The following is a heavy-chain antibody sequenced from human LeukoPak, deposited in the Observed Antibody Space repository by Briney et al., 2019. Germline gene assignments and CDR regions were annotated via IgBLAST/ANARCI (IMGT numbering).Heavy chain of an antibody. CDR1: GFTFSSYA. CDR3: EKDLSNPYKYYGMDV. D-gene: IGHD4-11*01. J-gene: IGHJ6*02. CDR2: ISGSGSST. V-gene: IGHV3-23*01. Sequence: GGSLRLSCAASGFTFSSYAMSWVRQAPGKGLEWVSAISGSGSSTYYTDSVKGRFTISRDNSKNTLYLQMNSLRAEDTAVYSCEKDLSNPYKYYGMDVWGQGTTVTVSS.